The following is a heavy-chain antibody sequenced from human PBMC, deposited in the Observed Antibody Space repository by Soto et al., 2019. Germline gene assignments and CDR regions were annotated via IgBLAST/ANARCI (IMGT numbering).Heavy chain of an antibody. D-gene: IGHD3-22*01. CDR2: IDPSDSYT. Sequence: PGESLKISCKGSGYSFNNYWIGWVRQMPGKGLEWMGRIDPSDSYTNYSPSFQGHVTISADKSISTAYLQWSSLKASDTAMYYCASPRYDSSGHRPGGHYYYGMDVWGQGTTVTVSS. J-gene: IGHJ6*02. CDR3: ASPRYDSSGHRPGGHYYYGMDV. CDR1: GYSFNNYW. V-gene: IGHV5-10-1*01.